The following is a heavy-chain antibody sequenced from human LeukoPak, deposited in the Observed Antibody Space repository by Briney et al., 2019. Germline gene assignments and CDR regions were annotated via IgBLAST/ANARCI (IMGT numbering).Heavy chain of an antibody. CDR3: AKSGIIQGYYFYYMDV. Sequence: GGSLRLSCAASGFTFDNYAMHWVRQAPGKGLEWVSGISWKSDRIGYADSVKGRFTISRDNAKNSLYLQMNSLRAEDTALYYCAKSGIIQGYYFYYMDVWGKGTTVTISS. CDR1: GFTFDNYA. J-gene: IGHJ6*03. V-gene: IGHV3-9*01. CDR2: ISWKSDRI. D-gene: IGHD5-18*01.